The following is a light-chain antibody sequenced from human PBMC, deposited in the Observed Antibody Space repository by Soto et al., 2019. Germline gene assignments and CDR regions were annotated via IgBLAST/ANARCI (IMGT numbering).Light chain of an antibody. CDR2: MVS. J-gene: IGLJ1*01. CDR1: SSDVGNYNY. V-gene: IGLV2-14*01. Sequence: QSVLTQPASVSGSPGQSITISCTGTSSDVGNYNYVSWYQQYPGRVPKLLIYMVSNRPSGVSNRFSGSKSGNTASLTISGLQAEDEADYFCTSPTPGSLYVFXTGTNVTVL. CDR3: TSPTPGSLYV.